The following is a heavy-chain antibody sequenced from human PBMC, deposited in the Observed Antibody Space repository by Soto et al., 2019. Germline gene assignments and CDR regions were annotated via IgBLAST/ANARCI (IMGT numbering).Heavy chain of an antibody. Sequence: GGSLRLSCAASGFTFSSYAMHWVRQAPGKGLEWVAVISYDGSNKYYADSVKGRFTISRDNSKNTLYLQMNSLRAEDTAVYYCARDPSSPTIHSPRIEFDYWGQGTLVTVSS. CDR1: GFTFSSYA. CDR2: ISYDGSNK. CDR3: ARDPSSPTIHSPRIEFDY. D-gene: IGHD5-12*01. V-gene: IGHV3-30-3*01. J-gene: IGHJ4*02.